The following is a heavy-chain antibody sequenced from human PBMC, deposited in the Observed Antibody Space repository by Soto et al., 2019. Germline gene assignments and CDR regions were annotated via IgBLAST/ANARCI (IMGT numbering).Heavy chain of an antibody. CDR3: ARVLRFLECLDY. CDR2: IYYSGST. D-gene: IGHD3-3*01. CDR1: GGSISSSDYY. V-gene: IGHV4-30-4*01. J-gene: IGHJ4*02. Sequence: LSLTCTVSGGSISSSDYYWSWIRQPPGKGLEWIGYIYYSGSTYYNPSLKSRVTISVDTSKNQFSLKLSSVTAADTAVYYCARVLRFLECLDYWGQGTLVTVSS.